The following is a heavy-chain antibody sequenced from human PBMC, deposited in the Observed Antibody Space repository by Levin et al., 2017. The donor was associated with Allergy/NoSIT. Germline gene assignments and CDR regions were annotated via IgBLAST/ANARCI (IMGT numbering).Heavy chain of an antibody. V-gene: IGHV5-51*01. J-gene: IGHJ4*02. CDR1: GYNFPVYW. CDR3: ARLDRVTGMPDS. D-gene: IGHD2-21*02. CDR2: VYPGDSDT. Sequence: GESLKISCEASGYNFPVYWVGWVRQMPGKGLEWMGIVYPGDSDTKYSPSFEGHVTFSVDTSNNTAYLRWHSLKASDTAIFYCARLDRVTGMPDSWGQGTLVAVSS.